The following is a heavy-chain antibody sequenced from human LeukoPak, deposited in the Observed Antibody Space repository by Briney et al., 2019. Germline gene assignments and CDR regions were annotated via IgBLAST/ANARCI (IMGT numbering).Heavy chain of an antibody. CDR2: INPNSGGT. Sequence: ASVKVSCKASGYTLTGYYMHWVRQAPGQGLEWMGWINPNSGGTNYAQKFQGRVTMTRDTSISTAYMELSRLRSDDTAVYYCARDDSSGYYYDYWGQGTLVTVSS. CDR1: GYTLTGYY. CDR3: ARDDSSGYYYDY. D-gene: IGHD3-22*01. J-gene: IGHJ4*02. V-gene: IGHV1-2*02.